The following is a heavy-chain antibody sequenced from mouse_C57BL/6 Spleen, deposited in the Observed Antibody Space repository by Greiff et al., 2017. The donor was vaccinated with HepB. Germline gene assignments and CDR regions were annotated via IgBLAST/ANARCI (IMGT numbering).Heavy chain of an antibody. V-gene: IGHV5-17*01. Sequence: EVQLVESGGGLVKPGGSLKLSCAASGFTFSDYGMHWVRQAPEEGLEWVAYISSGSSTIYYAETVKGRFTISRDNAKNTLFLRKTSLRSEDTAMYDCATEAGFAYWGQGTVVTVSA. CDR2: ISSGSSTI. CDR3: ATEAGFAY. J-gene: IGHJ3*01. CDR1: GFTFSDYG.